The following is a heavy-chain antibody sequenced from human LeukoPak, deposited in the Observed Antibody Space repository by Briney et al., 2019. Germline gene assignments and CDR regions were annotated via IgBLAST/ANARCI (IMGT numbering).Heavy chain of an antibody. V-gene: IGHV5-51*01. CDR3: ARRLSSIATSAANDY. J-gene: IGHJ4*02. CDR2: IHPGNSET. CDR1: GYSFSSYW. Sequence: AGESLQISCKGSGYSFSSYWIAWVRQMPGKGLEWMGIIHPGNSETTYNPSFRGHVTMSADKSVTTAYLQWSSLEASDTAMYYCARRLSSIATSAANDYWGQGTLVTVSS. D-gene: IGHD2-15*01.